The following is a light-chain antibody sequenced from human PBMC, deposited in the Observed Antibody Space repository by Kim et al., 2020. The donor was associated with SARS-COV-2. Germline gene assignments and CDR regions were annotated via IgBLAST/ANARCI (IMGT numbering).Light chain of an antibody. J-gene: IGLJ2*01. V-gene: IGLV4-69*01. CDR1: SEYKPYA. CDR3: LTWGPGIRV. CDR2: VDSDGSH. Sequence: SVQHTCPLGSEYKPYAIAWHQQLPEKGPRYLMNVDSDGSHTRGDGIPDRFSGSSSGAERYLTISSLQPEDEADYYCLTWGPGIRVFGGGTQLTVL.